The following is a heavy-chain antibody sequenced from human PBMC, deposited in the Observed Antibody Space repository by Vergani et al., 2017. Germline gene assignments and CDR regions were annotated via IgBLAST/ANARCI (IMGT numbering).Heavy chain of an antibody. CDR1: GFTFSSYA. CDR2: ISGSGGST. D-gene: IGHD2-2*02. J-gene: IGHJ2*01. V-gene: IGHV3-23*01. Sequence: EVQLLESGGGLVQPGGSLRLSCAASGFTFSSYAMRWVRQAPGKGVEWVSAISGSGGSTYYANSVKGRFTISRDNSKNTLYLQMNSLRAEDTAVYYCAKGLGYCSSTSCYRGWYFDLWGRGTLVTVSS. CDR3: AKGLGYCSSTSCYRGWYFDL.